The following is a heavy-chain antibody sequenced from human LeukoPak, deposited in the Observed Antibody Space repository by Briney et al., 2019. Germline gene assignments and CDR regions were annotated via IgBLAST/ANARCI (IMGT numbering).Heavy chain of an antibody. D-gene: IGHD1-1*01. J-gene: IGHJ4*02. Sequence: GGSLRLSCAASGFTFSSYSMNWVRQAPGKGLEWVSSISSSSSYMCYADSVKGRFTISRDNAKNSLSLQMNSLRVEDTAVYYCARDRRAATGTVGLDYWGQGTLVTVSS. CDR2: ISSSSSYM. V-gene: IGHV3-21*01. CDR3: ARDRRAATGTVGLDY. CDR1: GFTFSSYS.